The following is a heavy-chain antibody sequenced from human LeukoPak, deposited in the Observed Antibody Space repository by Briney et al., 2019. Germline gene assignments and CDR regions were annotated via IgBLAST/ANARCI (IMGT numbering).Heavy chain of an antibody. J-gene: IGHJ4*02. CDR3: ASGQNLYT. D-gene: IGHD1-1*01. Sequence: SETLSLTCTLSGHSIHNSSYWGWIRQVPGQGLEWIATVYHIDTTFYNPSLKIRVKISADASKNILSLSLTSVTAADTATYFSASGQNLYTWGQEILVVVSS. V-gene: IGHV4-38-2*02. CDR2: VYHIDTT. CDR1: GHSIHNSSY.